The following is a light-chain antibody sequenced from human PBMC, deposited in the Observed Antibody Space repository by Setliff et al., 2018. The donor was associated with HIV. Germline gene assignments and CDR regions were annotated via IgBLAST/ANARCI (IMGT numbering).Light chain of an antibody. J-gene: IGLJ1*01. CDR3: AAWDDSLNGYV. CDR2: DVT. Sequence: QSVLTQPRSVSGSPGQSVTVSCSGTSSDVGAYNYVSWFQQHPVKAPKLMIYDVTKRPSGVPDRFSGSKSGNTASLTISGLQAEDEADYYCAAWDDSLNGYVFGTGTKVTVL. CDR1: SSDVGAYNY. V-gene: IGLV2-11*01.